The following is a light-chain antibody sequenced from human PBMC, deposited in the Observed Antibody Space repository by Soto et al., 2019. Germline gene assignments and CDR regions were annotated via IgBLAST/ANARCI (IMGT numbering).Light chain of an antibody. CDR2: AAS. CDR1: ESISNN. CDR3: QQYNSWLWT. Sequence: DIQMTQSPSSLSASVGDRVTITCRASESISNNLNWYQHKPGKAPKVLIYAASSLQSGVPSRFSGSGSGTDFILTITSLQAEDSAVYYCQQYNSWLWTFGQGTKVEIK. J-gene: IGKJ1*01. V-gene: IGKV1-39*01.